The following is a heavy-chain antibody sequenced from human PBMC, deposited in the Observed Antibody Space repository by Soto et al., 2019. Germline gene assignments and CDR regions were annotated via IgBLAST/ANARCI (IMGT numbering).Heavy chain of an antibody. D-gene: IGHD3-3*01. V-gene: IGHV5-10-1*01. J-gene: IGHJ4*02. CDR2: IDPSDSYT. Sequence: GESLKISCKGSGYSFTSYWISWVRQMPGKGLEWMGRIDPSDSYTNYSPSFQGHVTISADKSISTAYLQWSSLKASDTAMYYCARGLGGVVDFDYWGQGTLVTVSS. CDR3: ARGLGGVVDFDY. CDR1: GYSFTSYW.